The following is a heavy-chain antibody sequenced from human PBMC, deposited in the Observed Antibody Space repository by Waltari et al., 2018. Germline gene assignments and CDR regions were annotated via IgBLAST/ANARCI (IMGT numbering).Heavy chain of an antibody. CDR2: MNPNSGNT. V-gene: IGHV1-8*03. Sequence: QVPLVQSGAEVKKPGASVKVSCKASGYTFTSYDINWVRQATGQGLEWMGWMNPNSGNTGYAQKFQGRVTITRNTSISTAYMELSSLRSEDTAVYYCARVSYGDYEYYFDYWGQGTLVTVSS. D-gene: IGHD4-17*01. CDR3: ARVSYGDYEYYFDY. CDR1: GYTFTSYD. J-gene: IGHJ4*02.